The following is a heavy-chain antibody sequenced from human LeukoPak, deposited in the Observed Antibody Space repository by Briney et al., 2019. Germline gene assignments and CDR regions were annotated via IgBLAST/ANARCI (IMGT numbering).Heavy chain of an antibody. D-gene: IGHD3-10*01. CDR1: GYTFTGYY. J-gene: IGHJ4*02. CDR2: INPNSGGT. Sequence: ASVKVSCKASGYTFTGYYMHWVRQAPGQGLEWMGWINPNSGGTNYAQKFQGRVTMTRDTSISTAYMDLNRLTSDDTAVYYCARPRGVANNRPFDHWGQGTLVTVSS. CDR3: ARPRGVANNRPFDH. V-gene: IGHV1-2*02.